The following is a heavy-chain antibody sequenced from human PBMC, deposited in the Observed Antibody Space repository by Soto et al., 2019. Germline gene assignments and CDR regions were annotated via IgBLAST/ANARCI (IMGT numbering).Heavy chain of an antibody. V-gene: IGHV4-31*03. CDR1: GGSISSGGYY. CDR3: ARGPSRTLAYFDY. Sequence: QVQLQESGPGLVKPSQTLSLTCTVSGGSISSGGYYWSWIRQHPGKDLEWIGYIYYSGSTYYNPHLKSRVTIAVDTSKKHFALKLSSGTAADTAVYYCARGPSRTLAYFDYWGQGTLVTVSS. J-gene: IGHJ4*02. CDR2: IYYSGST. D-gene: IGHD6-13*01.